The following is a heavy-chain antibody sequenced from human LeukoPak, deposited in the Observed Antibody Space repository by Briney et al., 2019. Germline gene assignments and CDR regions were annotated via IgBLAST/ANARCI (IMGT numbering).Heavy chain of an antibody. CDR3: ANFACCHYDSESGY. Sequence: GGSPRLSCVASGFTFNKYAMSWVRQAPGRGLEWLSSISNSGGNIDYRNSVKGRFTTSRDNSKNTLYLQMDSLGAEDTAVYYCANFACCHYDSESGYWGQGTLVTVSS. J-gene: IGHJ4*02. CDR2: ISNSGGNI. CDR1: GFTFNKYA. V-gene: IGHV3-23*01. D-gene: IGHD3-22*01.